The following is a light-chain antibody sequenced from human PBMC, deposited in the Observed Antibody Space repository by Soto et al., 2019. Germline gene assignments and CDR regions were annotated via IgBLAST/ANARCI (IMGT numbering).Light chain of an antibody. CDR3: TSYTSSITYV. Sequence: HCALTQPASVSGSPGQSITISWTGTSSDVGGYNFVSWYQHHPGKAPKLIIYDVSNRPSGVSNRFSGSKSGNTASLTISGLQAEDEADYYCTSYTSSITYVFGTGTKLTVL. V-gene: IGLV2-14*03. CDR2: DVS. J-gene: IGLJ1*01. CDR1: SSDVGGYNF.